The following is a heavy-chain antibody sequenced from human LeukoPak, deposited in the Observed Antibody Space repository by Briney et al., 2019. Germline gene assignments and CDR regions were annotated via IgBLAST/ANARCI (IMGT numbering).Heavy chain of an antibody. V-gene: IGHV3-66*01. CDR1: GFTVSRNY. CDR3: ARYDGVATNLYFEY. D-gene: IGHD5-12*01. CDR2: IYSDGSA. Sequence: GGSLRLSCAASGFTVSRNYMSWVRQAPGKGLEWVSVIYSDGSAYYADSVRGRFIISRDNSKNTVYLQMNSLRAEDTAIYYCARYDGVATNLYFEYWGQGTLVTVSS. J-gene: IGHJ4*02.